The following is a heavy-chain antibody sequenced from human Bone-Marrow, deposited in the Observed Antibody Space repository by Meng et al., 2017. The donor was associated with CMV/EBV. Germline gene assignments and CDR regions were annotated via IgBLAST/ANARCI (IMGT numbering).Heavy chain of an antibody. CDR1: GFTFSSYS. D-gene: IGHD2-2*01. J-gene: IGHJ6*02. CDR2: ISSSSSYI. Sequence: GESLKTSCAASGFTFSSYSMNWVRQAPGKGLEWVSSISSSSSYIYYADSVKGRFTISRDNAKNSLYLQMNSLRSEDTAGYYCAVVPAATRFYYYYGMDVWGQATTVTVSS. CDR3: AVVPAATRFYYYYGMDV. V-gene: IGHV3-21*01.